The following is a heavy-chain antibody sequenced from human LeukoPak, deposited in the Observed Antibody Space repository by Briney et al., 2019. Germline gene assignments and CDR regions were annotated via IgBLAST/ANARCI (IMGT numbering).Heavy chain of an antibody. V-gene: IGHV3-21*01. D-gene: IGHD3-10*01. CDR3: ARTLYGSGSYYNFGY. J-gene: IGHJ4*02. CDR1: GFTFSSYS. CDR2: ISSSSSYI. Sequence: PGGSLRLSCAASGFTFSSYSMNCVRQAPGKGLEWVSSISSSSSYIYYADSVKGRFTISRDNAKNSLYLQMNSLRAEDTAVYYCARTLYGSGSYYNFGYWGQGTLVTVSS.